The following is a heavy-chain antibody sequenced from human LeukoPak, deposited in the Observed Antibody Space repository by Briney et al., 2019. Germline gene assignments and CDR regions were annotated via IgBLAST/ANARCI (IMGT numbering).Heavy chain of an antibody. D-gene: IGHD3-22*01. J-gene: IGHJ4*02. CDR1: GITFSSYA. CDR3: TRYDSSGYYAYEY. CDR2: ISPSGGTT. V-gene: IGHV3-23*01. Sequence: GGSLRLSYAGSGITFSSYAMTWVRQAPGKGLEWVSSISPSGGTTDYADSVKGRFTISRDNSRTTLYLQMNSLKTEDTAVYHCTRYDSSGYYAYEYWGQGTLVTVSS.